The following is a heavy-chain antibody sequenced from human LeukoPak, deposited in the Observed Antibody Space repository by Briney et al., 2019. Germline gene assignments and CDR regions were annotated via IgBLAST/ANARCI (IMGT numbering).Heavy chain of an antibody. V-gene: IGHV1-18*01. CDR1: GYTFTIYG. J-gene: IGHJ4*02. D-gene: IGHD5-18*01. Sequence: ASVTVSFTASGYTFTIYGISWVRQAPGHGLEWMGWISAYNGNTNYAQKLQGRVTMTTDTSTSTAYMELRSLRSDDTAVYYCARDLLGIQALGYWGQGTLVTVSS. CDR2: ISAYNGNT. CDR3: ARDLLGIQALGY.